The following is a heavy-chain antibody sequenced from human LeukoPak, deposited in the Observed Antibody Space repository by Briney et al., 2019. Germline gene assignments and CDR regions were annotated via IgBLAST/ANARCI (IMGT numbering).Heavy chain of an antibody. D-gene: IGHD3-3*01. V-gene: IGHV4-61*01. CDR3: AREGPSFWSGPDYGMDV. CDR1: GGSVSSGSFY. J-gene: IGHJ6*02. Sequence: PSETLSLTCTVSGGSVSSGSFYWGWIRQPPGKGLEWIGYIYYSGSTNYNPSLKSRVTISVDTSKNQFSLKLSSVTAADTAVYYCAREGPSFWSGPDYGMDVWGQGTTVTVSS. CDR2: IYYSGST.